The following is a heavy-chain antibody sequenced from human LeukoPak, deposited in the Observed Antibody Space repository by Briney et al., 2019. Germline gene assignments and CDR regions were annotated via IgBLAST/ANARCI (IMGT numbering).Heavy chain of an antibody. CDR2: ISSGGNT. D-gene: IGHD3-22*01. Sequence: GGPLRLSCAASGFIVSSNYMSWVRQAPGKGLEWVSVISSGGNTYYADSVKGRFTISRDNSKNTLYLQMNGLRAEDTAVYYCAREVRGYYFDYWGQGTLVTVSS. V-gene: IGHV3-53*01. CDR1: GFIVSSNY. J-gene: IGHJ4*02. CDR3: AREVRGYYFDY.